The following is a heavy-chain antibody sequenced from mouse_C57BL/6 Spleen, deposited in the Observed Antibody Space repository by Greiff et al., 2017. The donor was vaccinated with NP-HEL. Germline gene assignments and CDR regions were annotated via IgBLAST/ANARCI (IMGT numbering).Heavy chain of an antibody. Sequence: VQLQESGAELVMPGASVKLSCKASGYTFTSYWMHWVKQRPGQGLEWIGEIDPSDSYTNYNQKFKGKSTLTVDKSSSTAYMQLSSLTSEDSAVYYCARSGTDYYAMDYWGQGTSVTVSS. CDR3: ARSGTDYYAMDY. J-gene: IGHJ4*01. V-gene: IGHV1-69*01. CDR2: IDPSDSYT. D-gene: IGHD4-1*01. CDR1: GYTFTSYW.